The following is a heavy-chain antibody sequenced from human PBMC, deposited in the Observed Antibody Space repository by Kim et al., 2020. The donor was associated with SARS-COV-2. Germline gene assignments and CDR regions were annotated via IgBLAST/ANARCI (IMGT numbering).Heavy chain of an antibody. CDR2: INTNTGNP. Sequence: ASVKVSCKASGYTFTSYAMNWVRQAPGQGLEWMGWINTNTGNPTYAQGFTGRFVFSLDTSVSTAYLQISSLKAEDTAVYYCAREGPRYYDFWSGSISYVDYWGQGTLVTVSS. D-gene: IGHD3-3*01. CDR1: GYTFTSYA. V-gene: IGHV7-4-1*02. J-gene: IGHJ4*02. CDR3: AREGPRYYDFWSGSISYVDY.